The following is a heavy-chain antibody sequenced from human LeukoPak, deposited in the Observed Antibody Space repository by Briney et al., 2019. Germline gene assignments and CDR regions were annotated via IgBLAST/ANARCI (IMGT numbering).Heavy chain of an antibody. CDR2: IYTSGST. Sequence: SETLSLTCTVSGGSISSYYWSWIRQPAGKGLEWIGRIYTSGSTNYNPSLKSRVTISVDTSKNQFSLKLSSVTAADTAVYYCARRGRGSGSYDWFDPWGQGTLVTVSS. CDR1: GGSISSYY. V-gene: IGHV4-4*07. CDR3: ARRGRGSGSYDWFDP. J-gene: IGHJ5*02. D-gene: IGHD3-10*01.